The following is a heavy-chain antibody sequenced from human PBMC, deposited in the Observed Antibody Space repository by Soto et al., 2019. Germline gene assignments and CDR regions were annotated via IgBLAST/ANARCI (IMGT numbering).Heavy chain of an antibody. Sequence: QVQLVQSGAEVKKPGSSVKVSCKASGGTFSSYAISWVRQAPGQGLEWMGGIIPIFGTANYAQKFQGRVTITADKTTNTGYMELSSLRSEDTAVYYCARSPDSGSYFFDYWGQGTLVTVSS. D-gene: IGHD1-26*01. J-gene: IGHJ4*02. CDR3: ARSPDSGSYFFDY. CDR1: GGTFSSYA. CDR2: IIPIFGTA. V-gene: IGHV1-69*06.